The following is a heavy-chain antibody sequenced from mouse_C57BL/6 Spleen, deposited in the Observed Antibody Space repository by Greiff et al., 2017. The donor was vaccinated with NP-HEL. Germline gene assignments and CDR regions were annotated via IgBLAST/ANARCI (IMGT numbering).Heavy chain of an antibody. D-gene: IGHD2-3*01. CDR3: ARHDDGSQFAY. V-gene: IGHV5-6*01. CDR1: GFTFSSYG. J-gene: IGHJ3*01. Sequence: EVKLVESGGDLVKPGGSLKLSCAASGFTFSSYGMSWVRQTPDKRLEWVATISSGGSYTYYPDSVKGRFTISRDNAKNTLYLQMSSLKSEDTAMYYCARHDDGSQFAYWGQGTLVTVSA. CDR2: ISSGGSYT.